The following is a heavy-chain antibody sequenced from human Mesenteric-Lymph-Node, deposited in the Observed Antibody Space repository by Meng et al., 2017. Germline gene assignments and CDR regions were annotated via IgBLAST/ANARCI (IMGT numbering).Heavy chain of an antibody. CDR1: GGSISSGSYY. CDR3: ARAHNVVVVVAATPSDAFDI. D-gene: IGHD2-15*01. V-gene: IGHV4-61*02. CDR2: IYTSGST. Sequence: SETLSLTCTVSGGSISSGSYYWSWIRQPAGKGLEWIGRIYTSGSTNYNPSLKSRVTISVDTSKNQFSLKLSSVTAADTAVYYCARAHNVVVVVAATPSDAFDIWGQGTMVTVSS. J-gene: IGHJ3*02.